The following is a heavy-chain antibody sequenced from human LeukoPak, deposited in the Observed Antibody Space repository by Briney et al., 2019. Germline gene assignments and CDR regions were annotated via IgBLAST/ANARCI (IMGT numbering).Heavy chain of an antibody. Sequence: ASVKVSFKASGYTFTGYYMHWVRQAPGQGLEWMGRINPNSGGTNYAQKFQGRVSMTRDTSLRQAYMELRRLRSDDTAVYYCAREQLGSGGSSDAFDAFDIWGQGTMVTVSS. J-gene: IGHJ3*02. D-gene: IGHD2-15*01. CDR1: GYTFTGYY. CDR3: AREQLGSGGSSDAFDAFDI. V-gene: IGHV1-2*06. CDR2: INPNSGGT.